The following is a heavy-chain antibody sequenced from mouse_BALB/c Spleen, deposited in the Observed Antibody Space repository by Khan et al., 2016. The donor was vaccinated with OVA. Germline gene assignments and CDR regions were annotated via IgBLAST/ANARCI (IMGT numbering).Heavy chain of an antibody. CDR1: GFTFSSFG. Sequence: EVQLVESGGDLVQPGGSRKLSCVASGFTFSSFGMHWIRQAPEKGLEWVAYISGDSHTIYYADTVKGRFTISRDNPKNTLFLQMISLRSEDMAMYYCTRSYFNGYYFDKWGQGTTLTVSS. J-gene: IGHJ2*01. D-gene: IGHD1-1*01. CDR3: TRSYFNGYYFDK. V-gene: IGHV5-17*02. CDR2: ISGDSHTI.